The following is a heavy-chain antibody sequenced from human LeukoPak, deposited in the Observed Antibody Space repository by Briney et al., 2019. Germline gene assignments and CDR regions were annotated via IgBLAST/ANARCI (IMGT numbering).Heavy chain of an antibody. Sequence: GGSLRLSCAASGFTFSSYAMSWVRQAPGKGLEWVSAISGSGGSTYYADSVKGRFTISRDNSKNTLYLQMNSLRAEDTAVYYCAKDLSAQNYFLGYYCGMDVWGQGTTVTVSS. CDR3: AKDLSAQNYFLGYYCGMDV. J-gene: IGHJ6*02. D-gene: IGHD3-10*02. V-gene: IGHV3-23*01. CDR2: ISGSGGST. CDR1: GFTFSSYA.